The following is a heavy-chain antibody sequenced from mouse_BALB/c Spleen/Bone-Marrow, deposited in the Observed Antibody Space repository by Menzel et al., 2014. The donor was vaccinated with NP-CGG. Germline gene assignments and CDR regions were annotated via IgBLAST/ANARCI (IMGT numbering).Heavy chain of an antibody. J-gene: IGHJ1*01. Sequence: QVQLQQFGAELVKPGASVKLSCKASGYTFTSYWMHWVKQRPGQGLEWIGEINPSNGRTNYNEKFKSKATLTVDKSSSTAYMQLSSLTSEDSAVYYCARWNYYGSLYWYFDVWGAGTTVTVSS. CDR2: INPSNGRT. CDR1: GYTFTSYW. V-gene: IGHV1S81*02. D-gene: IGHD1-1*01. CDR3: ARWNYYGSLYWYFDV.